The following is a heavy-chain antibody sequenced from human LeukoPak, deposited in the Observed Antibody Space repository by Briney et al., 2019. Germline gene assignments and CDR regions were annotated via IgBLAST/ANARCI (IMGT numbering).Heavy chain of an antibody. CDR1: GGTFSSYA. CDR2: IIPILGIA. Sequence: ASVKVSCKASGGTFSSYAISWVRQAPGQGLEWMGRIIPILGIANYAQKFQGRVTITADKSTSTAYMELTSLRAEDTALYYCTREGGGTDYWGQGTLVTVSS. D-gene: IGHD3-16*01. CDR3: TREGGGTDY. V-gene: IGHV1-69*04. J-gene: IGHJ4*02.